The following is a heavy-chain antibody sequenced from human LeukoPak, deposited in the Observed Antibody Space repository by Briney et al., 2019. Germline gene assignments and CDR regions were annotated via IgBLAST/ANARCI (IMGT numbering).Heavy chain of an antibody. D-gene: IGHD6-19*01. J-gene: IGHJ4*02. V-gene: IGHV3-30*04. CDR3: ARVQGGGYRTADY. CDR1: GFTFSNYT. Sequence: GRSLRLSCAASGFTFSNYTMHWVRQAPGKGLDWVAAIIENGSNQYYADSVKGRFTISRDNPKNTLFLQMNSLRGEDTAMYYCARVQGGGYRTADYWGQGTLVSVSS. CDR2: IIENGSNQ.